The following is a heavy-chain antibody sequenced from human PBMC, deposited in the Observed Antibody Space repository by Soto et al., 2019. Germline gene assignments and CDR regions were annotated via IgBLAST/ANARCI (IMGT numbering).Heavy chain of an antibody. Sequence: QVQLVESGGGVVQPGRSLRLSCAASGFTFSSYAMHWVRQAPGKGLEWVAVIAYDGSNTYYADSVKGRFTISRDNSKNTLYLQMNSLRAEDTAVYYCVRGDSGWYSSYFDYWGQGTLVTVCS. CDR3: VRGDSGWYSSYFDY. CDR1: GFTFSSYA. D-gene: IGHD6-19*01. J-gene: IGHJ4*02. V-gene: IGHV3-30-3*01. CDR2: IAYDGSNT.